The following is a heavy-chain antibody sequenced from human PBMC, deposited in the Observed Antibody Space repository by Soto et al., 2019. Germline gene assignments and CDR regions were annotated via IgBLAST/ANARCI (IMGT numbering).Heavy chain of an antibody. J-gene: IGHJ3*02. Sequence: SVKVSCKASGGTFSSYAISWVRQAPGQGLEWMGGIIPIFGTANYAQKFQGRVTITADESTSTAYMELSSLRSEDTAVYYCARVPELLGAFDIWGQGTMVTVSS. V-gene: IGHV1-69*13. CDR3: ARVPELLGAFDI. CDR1: GGTFSSYA. D-gene: IGHD1-7*01. CDR2: IIPIFGTA.